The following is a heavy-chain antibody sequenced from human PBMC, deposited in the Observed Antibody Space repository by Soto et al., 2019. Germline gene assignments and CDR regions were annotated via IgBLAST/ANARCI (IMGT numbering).Heavy chain of an antibody. Sequence: VASVKVSWKASGYTFTSYAMHWVRQAPGQRLEWMGWINAGNGNTKYSQKFQGRVTITRDTSASTAYMELSSLRSEDTAVYYCARAVAVTADFDYWGQGTLVTVSS. V-gene: IGHV1-3*01. D-gene: IGHD2-21*02. CDR3: ARAVAVTADFDY. CDR1: GYTFTSYA. J-gene: IGHJ4*02. CDR2: INAGNGNT.